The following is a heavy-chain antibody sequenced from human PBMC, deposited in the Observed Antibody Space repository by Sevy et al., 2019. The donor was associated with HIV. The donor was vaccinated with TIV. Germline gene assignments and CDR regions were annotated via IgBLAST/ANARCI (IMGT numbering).Heavy chain of an antibody. CDR2: ISGSHGTP. V-gene: IGHV3-23*01. Sequence: GGSLRLSCAASGFTFTSYAMSWVRQAPGKGLEWVSSISGSHGTPYYADSVKGRFTISRDNSKNTLYLQMSSLRVEDTAVYYCAKSEWGNIGFCTRSSCYPFDYWGQGTLVTVSS. CDR1: GFTFTSYA. D-gene: IGHD2-2*01. J-gene: IGHJ4*02. CDR3: AKSEWGNIGFCTRSSCYPFDY.